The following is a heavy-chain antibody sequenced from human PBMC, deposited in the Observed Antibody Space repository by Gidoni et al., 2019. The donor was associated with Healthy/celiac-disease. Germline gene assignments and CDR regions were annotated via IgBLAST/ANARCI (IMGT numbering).Heavy chain of an antibody. V-gene: IGHV4-59*01. CDR1: GGSISSYY. D-gene: IGHD3-22*01. J-gene: IGHJ4*02. CDR3: AREGGDSSAENYYFDY. Sequence: QVQLQESGPGLVKPSETLSLTCTVSGGSISSYYWSWIRQPPGKGLEWIGYIYYSGSTNYNPSLKSRVTISVDTSKNQFSLKLSSVTAADTAVYYCAREGGDSSAENYYFDYWGQGTLVTVSS. CDR2: IYYSGST.